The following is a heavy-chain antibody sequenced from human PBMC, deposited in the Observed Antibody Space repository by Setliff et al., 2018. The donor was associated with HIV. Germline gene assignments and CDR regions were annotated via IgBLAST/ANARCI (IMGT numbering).Heavy chain of an antibody. CDR1: GGSISRYY. V-gene: IGHV4-4*07. CDR3: ARDAGPHYGSGPPLEY. J-gene: IGHJ4*02. CDR2: IYPSGNI. Sequence: PSLTCTVSGGSISRYYWSWIRQPAGKGLEWIGRIYPSGNINYNPSLKSRLTMSIDTSKNQFSLKLSSVTATDTAVYYCARDAGPHYGSGPPLEYWGQGIQVTVSS. D-gene: IGHD3-10*01.